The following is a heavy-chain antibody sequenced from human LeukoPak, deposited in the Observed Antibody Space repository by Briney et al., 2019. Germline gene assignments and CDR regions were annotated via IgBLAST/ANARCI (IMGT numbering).Heavy chain of an antibody. CDR3: ARPLRSAANIDY. Sequence: PGGSLRLSCAASGFTFSIYWMSLVRQAPGKGLVWVSRITGDGSSTSYADSVKGRFTISRDNAQNTLYLQMNSLRAEDTAVYYCARPLRSAANIDYWGQGTLVTVSS. D-gene: IGHD4/OR15-4a*01. CDR2: ITGDGSST. CDR1: GFTFSIYW. J-gene: IGHJ4*02. V-gene: IGHV3-74*01.